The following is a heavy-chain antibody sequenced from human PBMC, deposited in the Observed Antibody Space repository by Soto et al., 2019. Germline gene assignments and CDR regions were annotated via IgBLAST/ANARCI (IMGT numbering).Heavy chain of an antibody. CDR1: EYTFTSYA. CDR2: INAGNGNT. V-gene: IGHV1-3*05. Sequence: QVQLVQSGAEEKKPGASVKVSCKASEYTFTSYAMHWVRQAPGQRLEWMGWINAGNGNTKYSQKFQGRGTITTDTSATTAYMELSSLRPEDTAVYYCARHVAAADYWGQGTLVTVSS. CDR3: ARHVAAADY. J-gene: IGHJ4*02. D-gene: IGHD6-13*01.